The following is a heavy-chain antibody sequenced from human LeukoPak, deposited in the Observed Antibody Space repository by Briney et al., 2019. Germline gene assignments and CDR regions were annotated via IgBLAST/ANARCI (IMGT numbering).Heavy chain of an antibody. CDR2: IYYSGST. CDR3: ARLRLWRFDP. CDR1: GGSISSYY. Sequence: SETLSLTCTVSGGSISSYYWSWIRQPPGKGLEWIGYIYYSGSTNYNPSLKSRVTISVDTSKNQFSLKLSSVTAADTAVYYCARLRLWRFDPWGQGTLVTVSS. D-gene: IGHD5-12*01. V-gene: IGHV4-59*01. J-gene: IGHJ5*02.